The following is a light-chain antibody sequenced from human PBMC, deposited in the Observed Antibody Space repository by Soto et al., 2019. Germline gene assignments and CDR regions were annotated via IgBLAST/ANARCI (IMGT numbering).Light chain of an antibody. CDR1: QDISDS. CDR2: DAS. Sequence: DIQMTQSPSSLSASVGDRITITCQASQDISDSLTCYQQKPGRAPNLLIYDASNLETGVPSRFSGSGSGTDFTFTITGLQPEDIATYYCHQYTIPPLTFGGGTKVEIK. V-gene: IGKV1-33*01. CDR3: HQYTIPPLT. J-gene: IGKJ4*01.